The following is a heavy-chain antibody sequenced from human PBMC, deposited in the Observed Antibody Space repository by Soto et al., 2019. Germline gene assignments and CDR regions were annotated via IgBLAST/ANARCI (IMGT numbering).Heavy chain of an antibody. CDR3: AKGYRTKENFDS. CDR1: GFTFSSSA. CDR2: ISPSGGST. V-gene: IGHV3-23*01. J-gene: IGHJ4*02. Sequence: EVQLLESGGGLVQPGGSLRLSCAASGFTFSSSAMSWVRQAPGKGLEWGSAISPSGGSTYYSDSVKGRITISRDNSRNTLCVQVNRLTAEDTDVYYCAKGYRTKENFDSWGQGTLVTVSS. D-gene: IGHD1-1*01.